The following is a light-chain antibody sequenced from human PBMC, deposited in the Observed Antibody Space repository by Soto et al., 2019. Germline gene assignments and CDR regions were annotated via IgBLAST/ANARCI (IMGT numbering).Light chain of an antibody. Sequence: QSVLTQPPSASGTPGQRVTISCSGSSSNIGSNYVYWYQQHPGTDPPPLIYRNNQRPSGVPDRFSGSKSGTSASLAISALRSEDEADYYCTVWDDSLRGRLFGGGTKLTVL. CDR1: SSNIGSNY. V-gene: IGLV1-47*01. CDR3: TVWDDSLRGRL. J-gene: IGLJ2*01. CDR2: RNN.